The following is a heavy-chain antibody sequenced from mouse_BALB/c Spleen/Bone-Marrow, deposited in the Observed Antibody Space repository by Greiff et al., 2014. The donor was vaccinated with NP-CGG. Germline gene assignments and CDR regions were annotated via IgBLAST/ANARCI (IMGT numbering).Heavy chain of an antibody. CDR2: IWSDGTT. V-gene: IGHV2-6-2*01. J-gene: IGHJ4*01. D-gene: IGHD2-2*01. CDR1: GFSLTLYG. Sequence: VQLVESGPDLVGPSQSLSITCTVSGFSLTLYGVHWVRQSPGKGLEWLVVIWSDGTTTYNSALKSRLSISKDNSKSQVFLKLNSLQTDDTAMYYCARHERGYPYAMDYWGQGTSVTVSS. CDR3: ARHERGYPYAMDY.